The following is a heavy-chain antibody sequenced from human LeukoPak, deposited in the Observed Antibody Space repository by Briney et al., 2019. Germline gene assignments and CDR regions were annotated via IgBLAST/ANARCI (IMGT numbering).Heavy chain of an antibody. Sequence: GGSLRLSCAASGFTFSNYEMNWVRQAPGKGLEWVSYISSGGTTIYYADSVKGRFTISRDNAKNSLYLQMNSLKVEDTALYYCAGGNSLPTVDYWGQGTLVTVSS. J-gene: IGHJ4*02. V-gene: IGHV3-48*03. D-gene: IGHD4-23*01. CDR3: AGGNSLPTVDY. CDR2: ISSGGTTI. CDR1: GFTFSNYE.